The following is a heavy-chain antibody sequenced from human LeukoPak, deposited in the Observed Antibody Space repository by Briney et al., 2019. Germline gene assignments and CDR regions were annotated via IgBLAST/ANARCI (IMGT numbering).Heavy chain of an antibody. D-gene: IGHD4-17*01. Sequence: PGGSLRLSCTSSGFTFGDYAMNWVRQAPGKGLEWVGFIRSKAYGGTTGYAASVKGTFTISRDDSKSIAYLQMNSLKTEDTAVYYCTRSSTVTGNWYFDLWGRGTLVTVSS. CDR2: IRSKAYGGTT. CDR1: GFTFGDYA. V-gene: IGHV3-49*04. CDR3: TRSSTVTGNWYFDL. J-gene: IGHJ2*01.